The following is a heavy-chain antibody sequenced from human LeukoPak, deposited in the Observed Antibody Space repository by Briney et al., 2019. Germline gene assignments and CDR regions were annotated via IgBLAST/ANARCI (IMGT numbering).Heavy chain of an antibody. CDR1: GGSISSGDYY. CDR3: ARGPDYGDTLDYDYGMDV. D-gene: IGHD4-17*01. V-gene: IGHV4-30-4*01. CDR2: IYYSGST. Sequence: SETLSLTCTVSGGSISSGDYYWSWIRQPPVKGLEWIGSIYYSGSTYYNPTLKSPVTISVDTSKHQFSLKLSSVTAADTAVYYCARGPDYGDTLDYDYGMDVWGQGTTVTVSS. J-gene: IGHJ6*02.